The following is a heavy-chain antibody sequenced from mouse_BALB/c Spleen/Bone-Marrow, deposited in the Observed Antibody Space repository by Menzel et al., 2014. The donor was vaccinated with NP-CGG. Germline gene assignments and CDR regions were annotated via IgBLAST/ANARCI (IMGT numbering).Heavy chain of an antibody. J-gene: IGHJ4*01. CDR3: ARILLRSYAMDY. Sequence: EVKLEESGPRLVKPSQTLSLTCSVTGDSITSGYWNWIRKFPGNKLEYMGYISYSGSTYYNPSLKSRISITRDTSKNQYYLQLNSVTTEDTATYYCARILLRSYAMDYWGQGTSVTVSS. V-gene: IGHV3-8*02. D-gene: IGHD1-1*01. CDR2: ISYSGST. CDR1: GDSITSGY.